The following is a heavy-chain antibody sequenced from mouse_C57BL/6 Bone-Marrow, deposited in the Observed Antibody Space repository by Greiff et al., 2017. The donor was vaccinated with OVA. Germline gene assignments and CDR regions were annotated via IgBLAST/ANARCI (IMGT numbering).Heavy chain of an antibody. Sequence: VQLQQSGAELVMPGASVKLSCKASGYTFTSYWMHWVKQRPGQGLEWIGEIDPSDSYTNYNQKFKGKSTLTVDKSSSTAYMQLSSLTSEDSAVYYCARGFFYYGSGYAMDYWGQGTSVTVSS. J-gene: IGHJ4*01. CDR2: IDPSDSYT. CDR1: GYTFTSYW. CDR3: ARGFFYYGSGYAMDY. D-gene: IGHD1-1*01. V-gene: IGHV1-69*01.